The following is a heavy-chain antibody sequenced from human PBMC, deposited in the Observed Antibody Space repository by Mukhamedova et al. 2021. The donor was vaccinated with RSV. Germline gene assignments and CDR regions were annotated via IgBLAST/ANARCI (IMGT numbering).Heavy chain of an antibody. CDR2: INPTSGDT. Sequence: EYMGWINPTSGDTKYAQKFQGRVTMTRDTSISTAYMELRNLRSDDTAMYYCAKDGVGHRRSFCSPGVDYWGQGTQVTASS. CDR3: AKDGVGHRRSFCSPGVDY. D-gene: IGHD1-26*01. J-gene: IGHJ4*02. V-gene: IGHV1-2*02.